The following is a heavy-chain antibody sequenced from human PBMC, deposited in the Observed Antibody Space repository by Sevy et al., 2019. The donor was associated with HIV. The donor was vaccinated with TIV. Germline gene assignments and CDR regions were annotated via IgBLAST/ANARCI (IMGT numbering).Heavy chain of an antibody. CDR2: IYYSGST. Sequence: GSPRLSCTVSGGSISSYYWSWIRQPPGKGLEWIGYIYYSGSTSYNPSLKSRVTIAVDTSKNQFALKLSSVTAADTAVYYCARQRSYYDSSGFYFGENWFDPWGQGTLVTVSS. CDR1: GGSISSYY. CDR3: ARQRSYYDSSGFYFGENWFDP. V-gene: IGHV4-59*08. J-gene: IGHJ5*02. D-gene: IGHD3-22*01.